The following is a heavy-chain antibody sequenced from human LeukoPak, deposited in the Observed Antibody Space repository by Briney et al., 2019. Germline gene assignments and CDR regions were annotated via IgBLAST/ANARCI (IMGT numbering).Heavy chain of an antibody. J-gene: IGHJ4*02. CDR3: ARVFGDILTGFCLD. CDR1: GFTFSYYN. CDR2: ISSSSSYI. Sequence: PGGSLRLSCAASGFTFSYYNMNWVRQAPGKGLEWVSDISSSSSYIYYSDSVQGRFTISRDNAKNSLYLQMNSLRAEDTAMYYCARVFGDILTGFCLDWGQGTLVTVSS. D-gene: IGHD3-9*01. V-gene: IGHV3-21*01.